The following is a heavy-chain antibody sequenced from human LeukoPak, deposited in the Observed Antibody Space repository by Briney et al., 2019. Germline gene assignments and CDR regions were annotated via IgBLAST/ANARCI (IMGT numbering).Heavy chain of an antibody. Sequence: ASVKVSCKASGYTFTSYYMHWVRQAPGQGLEWMGIINPSGGSTNYAQKLQGRVTMTRDTSTSTVYMELSSLRSEDTAVYYSARDENRYWGGNCLMGADAFDIWGQGTMVTVSS. CDR3: ARDENRYWGGNCLMGADAFDI. CDR1: GYTFTSYY. CDR2: INPSGGST. J-gene: IGHJ3*02. V-gene: IGHV1-46*04. D-gene: IGHD2-21*01.